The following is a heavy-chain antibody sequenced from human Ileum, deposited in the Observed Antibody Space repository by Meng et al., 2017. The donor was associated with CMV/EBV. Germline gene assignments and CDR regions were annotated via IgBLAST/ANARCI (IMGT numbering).Heavy chain of an antibody. D-gene: IGHD1-26*01. CDR2: IDTNTGNP. Sequence: QVQLVQSGSELKKPGASVKVSCRASGYNFTSNNVIWVRQAPGQRPEWIGWIDTNTGNPTYAQGFTGRFVFSLDISVSTTYLQISSLKAEDTAVYYCARDGLSGRYFDYWGQGTLVTVSS. V-gene: IGHV7-4-1*02. CDR3: ARDGLSGRYFDY. CDR1: GYNFTSNN. J-gene: IGHJ4*02.